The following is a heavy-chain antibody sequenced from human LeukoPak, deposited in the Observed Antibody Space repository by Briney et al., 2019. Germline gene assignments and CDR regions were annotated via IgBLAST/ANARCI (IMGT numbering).Heavy chain of an antibody. D-gene: IGHD3-16*02. CDR3: ARSLNMITFGGVIADFDY. Sequence: ASVKVSCKASGYTFTSYAIYWVRQAPGQRLEWMGWINAGNGNTKFSQKLQDRVTITRDTSASTAYMELSSLRSEDTAVYYCARSLNMITFGGVIADFDYWGQGTLVTVSS. CDR2: INAGNGNT. J-gene: IGHJ4*02. V-gene: IGHV1-3*01. CDR1: GYTFTSYA.